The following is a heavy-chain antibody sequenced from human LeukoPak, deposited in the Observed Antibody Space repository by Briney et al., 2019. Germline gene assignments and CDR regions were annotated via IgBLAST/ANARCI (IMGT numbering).Heavy chain of an antibody. CDR2: ISAYNGNT. Sequence: GASVKVSCKASGYTFTSYGISWVRQAPGQGLEWMGWISAYNGNTNYAQKLQGRVTMTTDTSTSIAYMELRSLRSDDTAVYYCARDQNIVVVPAAIGGYFFDYWGQGTLVTVSS. J-gene: IGHJ4*02. D-gene: IGHD2-2*02. CDR3: ARDQNIVVVPAAIGGYFFDY. V-gene: IGHV1-18*01. CDR1: GYTFTSYG.